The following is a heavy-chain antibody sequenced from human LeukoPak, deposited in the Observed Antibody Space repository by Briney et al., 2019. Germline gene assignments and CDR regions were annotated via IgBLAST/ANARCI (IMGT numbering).Heavy chain of an antibody. D-gene: IGHD5-18*01. CDR3: ARAAEWLPPADAFDI. V-gene: IGHV4-61*02. Sequence: SETLSLTCTVSGGSISSGSYYWSWIRQPAGKGLEWIGRIYTSGSTNYNPSLKSRVTISVDTSKNQFSLKLSSVTAAGTAVYYCARAAEWLPPADAFDIWGQGTMVTVSS. J-gene: IGHJ3*02. CDR2: IYTSGST. CDR1: GGSISSGSYY.